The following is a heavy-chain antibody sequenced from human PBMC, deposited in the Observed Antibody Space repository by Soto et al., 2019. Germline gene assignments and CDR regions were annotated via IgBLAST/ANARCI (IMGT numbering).Heavy chain of an antibody. V-gene: IGHV4-30-4*01. CDR1: GGSISSGDYY. CDR3: ARAGYYGSALFDP. CDR2: IYYSGST. Sequence: PSETLSLTCTVSGGSISSGDYYWSWIRQPPGKGLEWIGYIYYSGSTYYNPSLKSRVTISVDTSKNQFSLKLSSVTAADTAVYYCARAGYYGSALFDPWGQGTLVTVSS. D-gene: IGHD3-10*01. J-gene: IGHJ5*02.